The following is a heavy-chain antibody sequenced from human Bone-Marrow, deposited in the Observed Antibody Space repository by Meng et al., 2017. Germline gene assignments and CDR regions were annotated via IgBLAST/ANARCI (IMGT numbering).Heavy chain of an antibody. D-gene: IGHD2-2*01. J-gene: IGHJ6*02. CDR2: IIRIFGKA. Sequence: SVKVSCKASGGTFSSYAISWVRQAPGQGLEWMGGIIRIFGKANYAQKFQGRVTITTDESTSTAYMELSSLRSEDTAVYYCARGIVVVPAGYGMDVWGQGTTVTVSS. V-gene: IGHV1-69*05. CDR1: GGTFSSYA. CDR3: ARGIVVVPAGYGMDV.